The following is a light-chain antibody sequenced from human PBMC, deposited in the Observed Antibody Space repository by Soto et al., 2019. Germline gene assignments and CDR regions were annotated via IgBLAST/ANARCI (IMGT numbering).Light chain of an antibody. CDR2: GAS. CDR1: QSVSSSY. Sequence: EIVLTQSPGTLSLSPGERATLSCRASQSVSSSYLAWYQQKPGQAPRLLIYGASSRATGIPDRFSGSGSATDFTLTISRLEPEDFAVYYCQQYGSSPWYTFGQGTKLEIK. CDR3: QQYGSSPWYT. J-gene: IGKJ2*01. V-gene: IGKV3-20*01.